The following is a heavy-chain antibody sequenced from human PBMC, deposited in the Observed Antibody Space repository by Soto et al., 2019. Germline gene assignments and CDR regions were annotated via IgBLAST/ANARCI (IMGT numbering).Heavy chain of an antibody. J-gene: IGHJ4*02. CDR2: ISAYNGNT. CDR3: GRDKGNESDY. CDR1: GYTFTSYG. Sequence: QVQLVQSGAEVKKPGASVKVSCKASGYTFTSYGISWVRQAPGQGLEWMGWISAYNGNTNYAQKPQGRVTMTTDTTTSTDYMELRIRRSDDAAVYCWGRDKGNESDYWGQGTLVTVSS. V-gene: IGHV1-18*01. D-gene: IGHD1-1*01.